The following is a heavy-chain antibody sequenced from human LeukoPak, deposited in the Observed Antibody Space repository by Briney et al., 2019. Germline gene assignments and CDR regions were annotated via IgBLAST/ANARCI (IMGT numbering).Heavy chain of an antibody. CDR2: IIPIFGTA. Sequence: SVKVSCKASGGTFSSYAISWVRQAPGQGLEWMGGIIPIFGTANYAQKFQGRVTITADESTSTAYTELSSLRSEDTAVYYCARGYYYDSSGHERYFDYWGQGTLVTVSS. CDR3: ARGYYYDSSGHERYFDY. J-gene: IGHJ4*02. D-gene: IGHD3-22*01. V-gene: IGHV1-69*01. CDR1: GGTFSSYA.